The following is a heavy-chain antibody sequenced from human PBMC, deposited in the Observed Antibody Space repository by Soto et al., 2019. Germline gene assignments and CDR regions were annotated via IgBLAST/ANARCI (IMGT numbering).Heavy chain of an antibody. D-gene: IGHD2-15*01. CDR3: ARGWSEVAPGGMDV. J-gene: IGHJ6*02. Sequence: QVQLVQSGAEVKKPGSSVKVSCKASGGTFSSYAISWVRQAPGQGLEWMGGIIPIFGTANYAQKFQGRVTITADESTSTAYMELSSLRSEDTVVYHCARGWSEVAPGGMDVWGQGTTVTVSS. CDR1: GGTFSSYA. V-gene: IGHV1-69*01. CDR2: IIPIFGTA.